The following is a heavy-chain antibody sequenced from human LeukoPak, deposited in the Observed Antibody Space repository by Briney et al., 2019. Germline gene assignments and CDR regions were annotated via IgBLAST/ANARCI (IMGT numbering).Heavy chain of an antibody. CDR3: ARDLTRVAADAFDV. D-gene: IGHD6-19*01. J-gene: IGHJ3*01. V-gene: IGHV3-30*02. Sequence: PGGSLRLSCAASGFTFSSYGMHWVRQAPGKGLEWVAFIRYDGSNKYYADSVKGRFTISRDNSKNTLYLQMNSLRAEDTAVYYCARDLTRVAADAFDVWGQGTMVTVSS. CDR2: IRYDGSNK. CDR1: GFTFSSYG.